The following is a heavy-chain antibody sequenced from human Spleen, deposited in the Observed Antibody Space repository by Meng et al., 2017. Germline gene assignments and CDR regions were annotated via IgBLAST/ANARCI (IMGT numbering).Heavy chain of an antibody. CDR3: SKDYTGSDDY. CDR1: GFTFSRYW. Sequence: EVRLLESGGGLVQPGGSLRLSCAASGFTFSRYWMHWVRQVPGQGLVWVSRINPDGSSTSYADSVKGRFTISRDNAKNTLYLQMTSLRAEDTAVYYCSKDYTGSDDYWGQGTLVTVSS. CDR2: INPDGSST. J-gene: IGHJ4*02. V-gene: IGHV3-74*01. D-gene: IGHD5-12*01.